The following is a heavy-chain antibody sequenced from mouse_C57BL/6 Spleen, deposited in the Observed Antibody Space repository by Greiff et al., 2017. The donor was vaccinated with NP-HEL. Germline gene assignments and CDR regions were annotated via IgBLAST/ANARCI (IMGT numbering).Heavy chain of an antibody. V-gene: IGHV1-59*01. Sequence: VQLQQPGAELVRPGTSVKLSCKASGYTFTSYWMHWVKQRPGQGLEWIGVIDPSDSYTNYNQKFKGKATLTVDTSSSTAYMQLSSLTSEDSAVYYCARSGQLRMYFDVWGTGTTVTVSS. CDR1: GYTFTSYW. CDR3: ARSGQLRMYFDV. J-gene: IGHJ1*03. CDR2: IDPSDSYT. D-gene: IGHD1-1*01.